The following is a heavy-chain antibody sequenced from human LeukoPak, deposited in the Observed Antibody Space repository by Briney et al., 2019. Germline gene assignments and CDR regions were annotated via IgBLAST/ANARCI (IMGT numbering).Heavy chain of an antibody. CDR2: INPNSGGT. J-gene: IGHJ4*02. D-gene: IGHD3-16*01. CDR3: TRDLGDY. CDR1: GYTFTDYY. Sequence: ASVKVSCKASGYTFTDYYIHWVRQAPGQGLEWMGRINPNSGGTNYAQKFQGRVTMTRDTSISTAYMELNRLRSDDTAVYYCTRDLGDYWGQGTLVTVSS. V-gene: IGHV1-2*06.